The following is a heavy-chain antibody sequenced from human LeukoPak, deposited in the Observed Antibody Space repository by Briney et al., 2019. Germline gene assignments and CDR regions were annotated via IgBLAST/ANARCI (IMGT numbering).Heavy chain of an antibody. V-gene: IGHV3-30-3*01. CDR1: GFTFSSYA. CDR2: ISYDGSNK. Sequence: HPGGSLRLSCAASGFTFSSYAMHWVRQAPGKGLEWVAVISYDGSNKYYADSVKGRFTISRDNSKNTLYLQMNSLRAEDTAVYYCARVHPKYCSSTSCYADYYYYYGMDVWGQGTTVTVSS. D-gene: IGHD2-2*01. CDR3: ARVHPKYCSSTSCYADYYYYYGMDV. J-gene: IGHJ6*02.